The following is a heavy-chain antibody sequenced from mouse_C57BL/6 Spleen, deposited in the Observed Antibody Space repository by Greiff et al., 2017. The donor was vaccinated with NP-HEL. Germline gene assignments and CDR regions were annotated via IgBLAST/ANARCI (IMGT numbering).Heavy chain of an antibody. CDR3: ARSNYDYDEGFAY. CDR2: INPYNGDT. Sequence: VQLKESGPELVKPGDSVKISCKASGYSFTGYFMNWVMQSHGKSLEWIGRINPYNGDTFYNQKFKGKATLTVDKSSSTAHMELRSLTSEDSAVYYCARSNYDYDEGFAYWGQGTLVTVSA. J-gene: IGHJ3*01. CDR1: GYSFTGYF. D-gene: IGHD2-4*01. V-gene: IGHV1-20*01.